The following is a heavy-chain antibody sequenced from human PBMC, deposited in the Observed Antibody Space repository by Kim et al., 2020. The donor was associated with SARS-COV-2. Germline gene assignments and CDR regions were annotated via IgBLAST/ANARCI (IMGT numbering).Heavy chain of an antibody. J-gene: IGHJ5*02. CDR2: INHSGST. V-gene: IGHV4-34*01. D-gene: IGHD2-2*01. CDR1: GGSFSGYY. CDR3: ARLVVPAAMSRGYDP. Sequence: SETLSLTCAVYGGSFSGYYWSWIRQPPGKGLEWIGEINHSGSTNYNPSLKSRVTISVDTSKNQFSLKLSSVTAADTAVYYCARLVVPAAMSRGYDPWGQGTLVTVSS.